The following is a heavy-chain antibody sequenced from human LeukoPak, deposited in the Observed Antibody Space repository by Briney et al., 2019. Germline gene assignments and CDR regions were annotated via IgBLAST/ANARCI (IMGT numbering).Heavy chain of an antibody. CDR2: INHSGST. J-gene: IGHJ3*02. CDR3: ARAPRLRGYSYGGGLGAFDI. CDR1: GGSISSGYY. Sequence: PSQTLSLTCAVSGGSISSGYYWSWIRQPPGKGLEWIGEINHSGSTNYNPSLKSRVTISVDTSKNQFSLKLSSVTAADTAVYYCARAPRLRGYSYGGGLGAFDIWGQGTMVTVSS. V-gene: IGHV4-34*01. D-gene: IGHD5-18*01.